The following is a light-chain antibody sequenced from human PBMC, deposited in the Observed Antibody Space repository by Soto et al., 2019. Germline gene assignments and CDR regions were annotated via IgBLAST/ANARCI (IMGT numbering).Light chain of an antibody. CDR3: QSYDATNQV. Sequence: NFMLTPPHSVSESPGKTVIISCTRSSGSIASNYVQWYQQRPGSSPTTVIYEDNQRPSGVPDRFSGSIDSSSNSASLTISGLETEDEADYYCQSYDATNQVFGGGTQLTVL. J-gene: IGLJ7*01. CDR1: SGSIASNY. CDR2: EDN. V-gene: IGLV6-57*01.